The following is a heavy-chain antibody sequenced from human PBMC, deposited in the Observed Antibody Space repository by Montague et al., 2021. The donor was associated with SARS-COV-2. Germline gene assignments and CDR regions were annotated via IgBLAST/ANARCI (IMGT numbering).Heavy chain of an antibody. V-gene: IGHV4-4*02. J-gene: IGHJ6*02. D-gene: IGHD3-3*01. CDR3: GGTWVYFSPVDA. CDR2: IHQSDSERT. CDR1: GGSISSRDW. Sequence: SETLSLTCAVSGGSISSRDWWSWFRQPPGKGLEWFGEIHQSDSERTNYNPPLNSRVTISVDQSKNYFSLNLTSMTAADTAVYYCGGTWVYFSPVDAWGQGTTVIVSS.